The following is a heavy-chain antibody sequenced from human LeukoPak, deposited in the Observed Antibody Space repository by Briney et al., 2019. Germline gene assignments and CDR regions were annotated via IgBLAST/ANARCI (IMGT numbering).Heavy chain of an antibody. CDR2: INHSGSP. V-gene: IGHV4-34*01. J-gene: IGHJ4*02. CDR3: ARNHEHSDY. CDR1: GGSFSGYY. Sequence: TSETLSLTCAVYGGSFSGYYWSWIRQPPGKGLEWIGEINHSGSPNYNPSLKSRVTISVDTSKNQFSLKLSSVSAADTAVYYCARNHEHSDYWGQGTLVTVSS. D-gene: IGHD1/OR15-1a*01.